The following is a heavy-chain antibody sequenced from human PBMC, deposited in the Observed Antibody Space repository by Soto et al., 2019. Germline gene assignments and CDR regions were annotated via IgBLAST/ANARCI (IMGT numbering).Heavy chain of an antibody. CDR2: IIPNNRTA. V-gene: IGHV1-69*13. Sequence: SVKVSCKASGYPFSSIGISWVRQAPGQGLEWMGWIIPNNRTANYAQKLQGRVTITADESTSTAYMELSSLRSEDTAVYYCARSRSRAIAVAGTNYYYYYGMDVWGQGTTVTVSS. D-gene: IGHD6-19*01. CDR1: GYPFSSIG. CDR3: ARSRSRAIAVAGTNYYYYYGMDV. J-gene: IGHJ6*02.